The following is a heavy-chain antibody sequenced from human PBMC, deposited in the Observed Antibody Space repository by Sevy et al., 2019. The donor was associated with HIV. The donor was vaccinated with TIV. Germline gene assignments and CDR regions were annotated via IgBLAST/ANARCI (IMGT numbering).Heavy chain of an antibody. CDR2: IIWKGVGT. Sequence: GGSLRLSCAASGLNFDDYGMSWVRQAPGKGLEWVSAIIWKGVGTSYADSVKGRFTISREHAKNSLYVQMNSLRAEDTALYYCARERSCGGDCYYFDYWGQGTLVTVSS. D-gene: IGHD2-21*02. CDR1: GLNFDDYG. CDR3: ARERSCGGDCYYFDY. J-gene: IGHJ4*02. V-gene: IGHV3-20*04.